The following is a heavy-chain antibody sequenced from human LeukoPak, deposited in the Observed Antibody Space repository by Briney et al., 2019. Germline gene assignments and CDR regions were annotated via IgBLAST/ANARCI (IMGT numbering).Heavy chain of an antibody. CDR1: GYTFTSYG. CDR2: ISAYNGNT. V-gene: IGHV1-18*01. J-gene: IGHJ6*03. D-gene: IGHD3-3*01. CDR3: ARAHFRVVIALNYYYYMDV. Sequence: GASVKVSCKASGYTFTSYGISWVRQAPGQGLEWMGWISAYNGNTNYAQKLQGRVTMTTDTSTSTAYMELRSLRSDDTAVYYCARAHFRVVIALNYYYYMDVWGQGTTVTISS.